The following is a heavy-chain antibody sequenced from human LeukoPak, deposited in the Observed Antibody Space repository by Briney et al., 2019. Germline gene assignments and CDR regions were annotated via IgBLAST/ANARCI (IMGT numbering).Heavy chain of an antibody. CDR2: ISDSSSST. Sequence: GGSLRLSCAASGFTFTSYAMSWVRQAPGKGLEWVSTISDSSSSTFYADSVKGRFTISRDSSKNTLYMQMNSLRVGDTAVYYCAKDRRWLVEYWGQGTLVTVSS. V-gene: IGHV3-23*01. J-gene: IGHJ4*02. D-gene: IGHD4-23*01. CDR1: GFTFTSYA. CDR3: AKDRRWLVEY.